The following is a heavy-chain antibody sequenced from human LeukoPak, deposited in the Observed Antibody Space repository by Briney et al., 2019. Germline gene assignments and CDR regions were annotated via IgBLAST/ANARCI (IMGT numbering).Heavy chain of an antibody. J-gene: IGHJ4*02. Sequence: SETLSLTCTVSGGSISSYYWSWIRQPPGKGLEWIGYIYYSGSTNYNPSLKSRVTISVDTSKNQFSLKLSSVTAEDTAVYYCARNEYSSSWYRPQHFDYWGQGTLVTVSS. CDR3: ARNEYSSSWYRPQHFDY. D-gene: IGHD6-13*01. CDR2: IYYSGST. V-gene: IGHV4-59*01. CDR1: GGSISSYY.